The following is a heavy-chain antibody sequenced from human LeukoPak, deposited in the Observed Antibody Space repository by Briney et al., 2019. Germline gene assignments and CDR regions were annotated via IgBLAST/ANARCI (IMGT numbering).Heavy chain of an antibody. J-gene: IGHJ5*02. V-gene: IGHV4-38-2*02. CDR2: LHYSGST. D-gene: IGHD3-10*01. CDR1: GYSISSAYY. CDR3: ARGAYFYGSGINWFDP. Sequence: SETLSLTCTVSGYSISSAYYWAWIRQPPGKGLEWIGTLHYSGSTSYNPSLKSRLTMSLDTSKNQFSLKLSYVTAADTAVYYCARGAYFYGSGINWFDPWGQGTLVTVSS.